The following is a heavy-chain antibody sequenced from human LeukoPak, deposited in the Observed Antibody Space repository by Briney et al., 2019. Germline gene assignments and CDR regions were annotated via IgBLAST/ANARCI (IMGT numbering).Heavy chain of an antibody. V-gene: IGHV4-59*01. Sequence: PSETLSLTCTVSGGSISSYYWSWIRQPPGKGLEWIGYIYYRGSTNYNPSLKSRVTMSVDTSKNQFSLKLRSVTAADTAIYYCARDAWEHNYFEFWGRGVLVTVSS. CDR2: IYYRGST. J-gene: IGHJ4*02. CDR3: ARDAWEHNYFEF. D-gene: IGHD1-26*01. CDR1: GGSISSYY.